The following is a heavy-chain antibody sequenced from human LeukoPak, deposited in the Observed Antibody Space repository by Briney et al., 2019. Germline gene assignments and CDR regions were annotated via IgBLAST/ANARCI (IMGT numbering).Heavy chain of an antibody. V-gene: IGHV3-23*01. CDR1: GFTFSNYA. CDR2: ISGGGGST. J-gene: IGHJ4*02. D-gene: IGHD1-1*01. Sequence: GGSLRLSCAASGFTFSNYAMSWVRLAPGKGLEWVSVISGGGGSTNYADSVKGRFTMSRDNSKNTLYLQINSPRAEDTAVYYCARVSTEELDYWGQGTLVTVSS. CDR3: ARVSTEELDY.